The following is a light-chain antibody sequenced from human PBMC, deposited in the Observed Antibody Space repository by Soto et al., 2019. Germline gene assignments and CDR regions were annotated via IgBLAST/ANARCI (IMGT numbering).Light chain of an antibody. CDR1: QSISTW. J-gene: IGKJ2*01. CDR3: QQYNSYSRMYT. CDR2: KAS. Sequence: DIQMTQSPSTLSASVGDRVTITCRASQSISTWLAWYQQKPGKAPKVLIYKASSLESGVPSRFTGSGCGTEFTLTISSLQPDDFATYYCQQYNSYSRMYTFGQGTKLEIK. V-gene: IGKV1-5*03.